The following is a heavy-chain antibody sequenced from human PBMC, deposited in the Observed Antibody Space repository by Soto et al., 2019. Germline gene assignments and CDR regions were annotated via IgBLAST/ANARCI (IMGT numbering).Heavy chain of an antibody. Sequence: PSETLSLTCTVSGGSISSYYWSWIRQPPGKGLEWIGYIHYSGSTKYDPSLKSRVTISVDTSKNHFSLKLSSVTAADTAVYYCARRLVRGVIDYWGQGTLVTVS. D-gene: IGHD3-10*01. CDR2: IHYSGST. CDR3: ARRLVRGVIDY. J-gene: IGHJ4*02. CDR1: GGSISSYY. V-gene: IGHV4-59*08.